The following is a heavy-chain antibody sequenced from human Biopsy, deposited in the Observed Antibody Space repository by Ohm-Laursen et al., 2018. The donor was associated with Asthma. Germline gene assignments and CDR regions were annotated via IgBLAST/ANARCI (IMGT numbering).Heavy chain of an antibody. CDR1: GGTFSSYA. J-gene: IGHJ4*02. V-gene: IGHV1-69*13. Sequence: AASVKVSCKVSGGTFSSYAISWVRQAPGQGLEWMGGIIPIFGTANYAQKFQGRVTITADESTSTAYMELSSLRSEDTAVYYCARAFFDILTGYYNYFDYWGQGTLVTVSS. CDR2: IIPIFGTA. CDR3: ARAFFDILTGYYNYFDY. D-gene: IGHD3-9*01.